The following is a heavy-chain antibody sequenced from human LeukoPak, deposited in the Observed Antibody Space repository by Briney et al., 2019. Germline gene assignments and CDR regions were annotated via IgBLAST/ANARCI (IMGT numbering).Heavy chain of an antibody. CDR2: IKQDGSEK. J-gene: IGHJ6*02. CDR1: GFTFSSYW. D-gene: IGHD3-3*01. CDR3: ARDSDYDFWSPHGMHV. V-gene: IGHV3-7*01. Sequence: PGGSLRLSCAASGFTFSSYWMTWVRQAPGKGLEWVANIKQDGSEKYYVDSVKGRFTISRDNAKNSLYLQMNSLRAEDTAVYYCARDSDYDFWSPHGMHVWGQGTTVTVSS.